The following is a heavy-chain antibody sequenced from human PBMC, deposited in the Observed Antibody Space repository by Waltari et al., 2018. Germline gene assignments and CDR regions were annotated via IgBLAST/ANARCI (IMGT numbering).Heavy chain of an antibody. V-gene: IGHV1-2*06. CDR2: IHPNSGET. CDR3: ARDLGSDYGNRDY. CDR1: GYTFTGYY. J-gene: IGHJ4*02. D-gene: IGHD4-17*01. Sequence: QVHLVQSGAEVKKPGASVKVSCKASGYTFTGYYIQWVRRAPGQGLEWMGRIHPNSGETKYAQKFQGMVTVTREPSINTAYMELSSLKSDDTAVYYCARDLGSDYGNRDYWGQGTLVTVPS.